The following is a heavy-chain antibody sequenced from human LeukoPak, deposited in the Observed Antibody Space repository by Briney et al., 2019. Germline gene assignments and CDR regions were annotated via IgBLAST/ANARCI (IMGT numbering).Heavy chain of an antibody. CDR3: ARHQQLRGLTINWFDP. J-gene: IGHJ5*02. D-gene: IGHD6-13*01. V-gene: IGHV4-61*02. CDR1: GGSISSGGYY. Sequence: PSQTLSLTCTVSGGSISSGGYYWSWIRQPAGKGLEYIGRIYSTGSTNYNPSLRSRVTISVDTSKNQFSLKLSSVTAADTAVYYCARHQQLRGLTINWFDPWGQGTLVTVSS. CDR2: IYSTGST.